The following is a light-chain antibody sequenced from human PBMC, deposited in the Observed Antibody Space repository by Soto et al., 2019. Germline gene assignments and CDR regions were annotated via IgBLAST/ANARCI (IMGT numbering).Light chain of an antibody. CDR2: EVS. Sequence: QSVLTQPASVSGSPGQSITISCTGTSSDVGGYNYVSWYQQHPGKAPKLMIYEVSNRPSGVPNRFSGSKSGNTASLTISGLQAEDEADYYCSSYTYSSTPYVFGTGTKLTVL. V-gene: IGLV2-14*01. J-gene: IGLJ1*01. CDR3: SSYTYSSTPYV. CDR1: SSDVGGYNY.